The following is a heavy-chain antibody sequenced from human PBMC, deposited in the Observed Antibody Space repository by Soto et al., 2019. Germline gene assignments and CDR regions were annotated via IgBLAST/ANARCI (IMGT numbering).Heavy chain of an antibody. CDR1: GGTFSSYT. D-gene: IGHD5-12*01. J-gene: IGHJ6*02. Sequence: SVKVSCKASGGTFSSYTISWGRQAPGQGLEWMGRIIPILGIANYAQKFQGRVTITADKSTSTAYMELSSLRSEDTAVYYCARGGYSGPSEPYYYYGMDVWGQGTTVTVSS. CDR3: ARGGYSGPSEPYYYYGMDV. CDR2: IIPILGIA. V-gene: IGHV1-69*02.